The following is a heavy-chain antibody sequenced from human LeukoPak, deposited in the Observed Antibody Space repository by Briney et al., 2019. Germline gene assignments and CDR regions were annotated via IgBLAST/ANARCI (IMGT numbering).Heavy chain of an antibody. D-gene: IGHD6-6*01. CDR1: VGSISSRYIA. CDR2: IQYGGTS. Sequence: SETLLLTCTVSVGSISSRYIASGWIRQPPGKGLEWIRNIQYGGTSYYNPSLKRRLSISVDTSNNQFSLRLNSMTAADTAVYYCARYSTSSGWLDPWGQGTQVTVSS. J-gene: IGHJ5*02. V-gene: IGHV4-39*01. CDR3: ARYSTSSGWLDP.